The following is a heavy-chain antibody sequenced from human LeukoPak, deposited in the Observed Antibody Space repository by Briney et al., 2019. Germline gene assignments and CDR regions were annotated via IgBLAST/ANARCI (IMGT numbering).Heavy chain of an antibody. V-gene: IGHV1-18*01. D-gene: IGHD2-2*01. J-gene: IGHJ6*02. CDR3: ARDSVVVVPAAILDYYYYGMDV. CDR1: GYTFTSYG. Sequence: ASVKVSCKASGYTFTSYGISWVRQAPGQGLEWMGWISAYNGNTNYAQKLQGRVTMTTDTYTSTAYMELRSLRSDDTAVYYCARDSVVVVPAAILDYYYYGMDVWGQGTTVTVSS. CDR2: ISAYNGNT.